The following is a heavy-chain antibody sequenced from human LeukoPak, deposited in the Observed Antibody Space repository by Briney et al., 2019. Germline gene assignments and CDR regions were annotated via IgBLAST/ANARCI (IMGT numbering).Heavy chain of an antibody. Sequence: PPASVKVSCKASGGTFGSYTVSWVRQAPGQGLEWMGGIIPIFDTANYAQKFQGRVTITADKSASTAYMELSSLRSEDTAVYYCARDSGTTGEVKFDPWGQGTLVTVSS. CDR3: ARDSGTTGEVKFDP. J-gene: IGHJ5*02. CDR2: IIPIFDTA. V-gene: IGHV1-69*06. D-gene: IGHD3-10*01. CDR1: GGTFGSYT.